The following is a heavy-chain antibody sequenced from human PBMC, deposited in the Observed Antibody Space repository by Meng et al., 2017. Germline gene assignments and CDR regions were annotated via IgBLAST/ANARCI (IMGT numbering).Heavy chain of an antibody. CDR1: GSSPSTSGVG. D-gene: IGHD6-13*01. J-gene: IGHJ4*02. Sequence: LKEHGPTLVKATPTLTLTRTFSGSSPSTSGVGVGWSRQPPGKALEWRALIYCDDDKRYSPSLKSRLTITKDTSKNQVVLTMTNMDPVDTATYYCAHCLYSSSCDYWGQGTLVTVSS. CDR2: IYCDDDK. V-gene: IGHV2-5*02. CDR3: AHCLYSSSCDY.